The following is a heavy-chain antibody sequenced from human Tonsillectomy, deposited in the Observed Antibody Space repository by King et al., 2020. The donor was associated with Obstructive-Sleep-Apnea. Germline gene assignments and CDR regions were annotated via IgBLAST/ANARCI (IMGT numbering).Heavy chain of an antibody. V-gene: IGHV3-7*01. CDR2: IKQDGSEK. Sequence: VQLVESGGGLVQPGGSLRLSCAASGFTFSSYWMSWVRQAPGKGLEWVANIKQDGSEKYYVDSVKGRFTISRDNAKNSLYLQMNSLRAEDTAVYYCARALYYYDSSGYPYYFDYWGKGTLVTVSS. D-gene: IGHD3-22*01. J-gene: IGHJ4*02. CDR3: ARALYYYDSSGYPYYFDY. CDR1: GFTFSSYW.